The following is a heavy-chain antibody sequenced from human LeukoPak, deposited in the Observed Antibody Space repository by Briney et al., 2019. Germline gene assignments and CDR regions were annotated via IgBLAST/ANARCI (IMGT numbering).Heavy chain of an antibody. CDR1: GFTFSSYA. CDR2: IWYDGRNK. Sequence: GGSLRLSCAASGFTFSSYAMHWGRQAPGKGLEWVAVIWYDGRNKYYGDSVKGRFTISRDNFKNTLYLQMDSLRAEDTAVYYCARDWYSGSPPADYFDYWGQGTLVIVSS. V-gene: IGHV3-33*01. J-gene: IGHJ4*02. D-gene: IGHD1-26*01. CDR3: ARDWYSGSPPADYFDY.